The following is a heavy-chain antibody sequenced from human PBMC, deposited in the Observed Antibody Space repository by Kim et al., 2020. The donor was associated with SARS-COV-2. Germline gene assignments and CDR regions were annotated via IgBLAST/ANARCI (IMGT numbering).Heavy chain of an antibody. CDR3: AREVGRGLDAFDI. J-gene: IGHJ3*02. Sequence: TYAQGFKGRCVFSLDTSVSTAYLQISSLKAEDTAVYYCAREVGRGLDAFDIWGQGTMVTVSS. D-gene: IGHD5-12*01. V-gene: IGHV7-4-1*02.